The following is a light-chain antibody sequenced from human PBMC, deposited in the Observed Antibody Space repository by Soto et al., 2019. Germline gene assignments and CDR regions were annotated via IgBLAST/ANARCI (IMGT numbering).Light chain of an antibody. CDR2: DVN. CDR1: SSDVGGYNY. J-gene: IGLJ2*01. V-gene: IGLV2-11*01. Sequence: QSALTQPRSVSGSPGQSVTISCTGTSSDVGGYNYVSWYQQDPGKAPKLMIYDVNMRPSGVPDRFSGSKSGNTASLTISGLQAEDEAAYYCCSYAGSYTLVFGGGTKLTVL. CDR3: CSYAGSYTLV.